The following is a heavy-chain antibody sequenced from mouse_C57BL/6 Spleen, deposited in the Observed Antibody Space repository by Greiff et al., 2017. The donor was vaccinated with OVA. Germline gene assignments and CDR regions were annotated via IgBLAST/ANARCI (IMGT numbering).Heavy chain of an antibody. CDR2: IYPRDGDT. J-gene: IGHJ4*01. CDR3: ERAYYGSSLDMDY. V-gene: IGHV1-82*01. CDR1: GYSFTSSC. Sequence: VQLMESGPELVKPGASVKISCKASGYSFTSSCLYWVKQRPGQGLEWIGRIYPRDGDTNYNGNIKGKATLTADKSSSTSYMQLSSLTSEDSAVYICERAYYGSSLDMDYWGKGTSVTVSS. D-gene: IGHD1-1*01.